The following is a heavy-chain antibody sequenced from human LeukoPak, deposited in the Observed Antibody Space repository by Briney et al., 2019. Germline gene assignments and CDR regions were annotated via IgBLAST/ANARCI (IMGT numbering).Heavy chain of an antibody. CDR1: GVTFSSYA. D-gene: IGHD6-19*01. Sequence: GGSLSLFCAASGVTFSSYAMSWVRHAPGRGGEWVSAISGSDFTTHYADSVKGRLTVSSDNSKNTLYLQVNSLRAEDTAVYYCAKVSVAGHMYYFDYWGQGTLVTVSS. J-gene: IGHJ4*02. CDR2: ISGSDFTT. CDR3: AKVSVAGHMYYFDY. V-gene: IGHV3-23*01.